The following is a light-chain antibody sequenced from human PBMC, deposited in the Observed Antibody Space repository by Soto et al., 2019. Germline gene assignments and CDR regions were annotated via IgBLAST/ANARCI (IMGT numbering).Light chain of an antibody. CDR3: QQSYSTPLCI. CDR2: AAS. V-gene: IGKV1-39*01. J-gene: IGKJ2*04. Sequence: DVQMTQSPSSLSASVGDRVTITSRASQSISSYLNWYQQKRGKAPKLLIYAASSWQSGDPSRFSDSGSVIDFTLTISSLQPEDFATYNCQQSYSTPLCIVGQETRQEIK. CDR1: QSISSY.